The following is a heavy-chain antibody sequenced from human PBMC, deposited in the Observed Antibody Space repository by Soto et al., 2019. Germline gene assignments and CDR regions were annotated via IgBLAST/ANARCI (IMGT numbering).Heavy chain of an antibody. CDR2: IYWDDDK. D-gene: IGHD3-10*01. V-gene: IGHV2-5*02. J-gene: IGHJ4*02. CDR1: GSSLKTRGVG. Sequence: QITSKESGPTLVKPTQTLTLTSTLSGSSLKTRGVGVAWFRQPPGKALEWLALIYWDDDKRYTPSLKTRLTITKDTTKTHVVLTLTNMGPVDTATYFCAHRTYYGSTFPFDYWGQGTAVTVSS. CDR3: AHRTYYGSTFPFDY.